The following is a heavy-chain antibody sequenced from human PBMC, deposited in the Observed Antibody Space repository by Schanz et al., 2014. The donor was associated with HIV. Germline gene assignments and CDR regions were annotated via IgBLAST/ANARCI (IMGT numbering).Heavy chain of an antibody. D-gene: IGHD2-8*01. CDR3: RVFMYSFDV. CDR1: GFSFSDYW. Sequence: EVQLVESGGGLVQPEGSLTLSCAASGFSFSDYWMHWVRQVPGKGLLWVSRMNNDVSSRLYADSVKGRFTISRDSSKSTLYLQMNSLRVEDTATYYCRVFMYSFDVWGQGTMVTVSS. V-gene: IGHV3-74*01. CDR2: MNNDVSSR. J-gene: IGHJ3*01.